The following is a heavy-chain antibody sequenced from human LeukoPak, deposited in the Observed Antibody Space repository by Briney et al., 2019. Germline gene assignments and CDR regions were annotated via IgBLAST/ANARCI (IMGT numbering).Heavy chain of an antibody. CDR1: GGSFSGYY. CDR2: INHSGST. CDR3: ARDNFWSGYWFDY. J-gene: IGHJ4*02. D-gene: IGHD3-3*01. Sequence: SETLSLTCAVYGGSFSGYYWSWIRQPPGKGLEWIGEINHSGSTNYNPSLKSRVTISVDTSKNQFSLKLSSVTAADTAVYYCARDNFWSGYWFDYWDQGTLVTVSS. V-gene: IGHV4-34*01.